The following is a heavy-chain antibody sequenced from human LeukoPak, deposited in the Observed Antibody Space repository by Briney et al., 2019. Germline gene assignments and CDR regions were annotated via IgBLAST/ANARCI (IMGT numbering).Heavy chain of an antibody. CDR3: AKENDFWSGYAQNWFDP. CDR2: ISGSGGST. J-gene: IGHJ5*02. CDR1: GFTFGSYA. V-gene: IGHV3-23*01. Sequence: GGSLRLSCAASGFTFGSYAMSWVRQAPGKGLEWVSAISGSGGSTYYADSVKGRFTISRDNSKNTLYLQMNSLRAEDTAVYYCAKENDFWSGYAQNWFDPWGQGTLVTVSS. D-gene: IGHD3-3*01.